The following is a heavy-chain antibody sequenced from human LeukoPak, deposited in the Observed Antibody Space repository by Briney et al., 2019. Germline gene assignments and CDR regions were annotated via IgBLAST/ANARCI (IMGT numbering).Heavy chain of an antibody. Sequence: PGGPLRLSCAASGFTFSSYGMHWVRQAPGKGLEWVAVISYDGSNKYYADSVKGRFTISRDNAKNSLYLQMNSLRAEDTAVYYCASVIAGDAFDIWGQGTMVTVSS. D-gene: IGHD6-13*01. CDR1: GFTFSSYG. CDR3: ASVIAGDAFDI. J-gene: IGHJ3*02. V-gene: IGHV3-30*03. CDR2: ISYDGSNK.